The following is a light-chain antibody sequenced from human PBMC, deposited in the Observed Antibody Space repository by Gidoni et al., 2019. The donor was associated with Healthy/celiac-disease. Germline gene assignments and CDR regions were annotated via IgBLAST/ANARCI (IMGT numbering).Light chain of an antibody. CDR2: LNN. CDR1: RSNIGNDN. V-gene: IGLV1-44*01. CDR3: ATWDDSLNGWV. Sequence: QSVLTQPAFASGTPGQRVTISCSGSRSNIGNDNLVSWYQHLPETAPKLLIYLNNQRPSGGPDRFSGSKSGTSASLAISGLQSEDEADYYCATWDDSLNGWVFGGGTKLTVL. J-gene: IGLJ3*02.